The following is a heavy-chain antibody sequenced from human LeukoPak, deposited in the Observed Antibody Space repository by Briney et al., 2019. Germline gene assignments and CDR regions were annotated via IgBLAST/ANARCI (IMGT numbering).Heavy chain of an antibody. CDR1: GGSIRSSYYY. J-gene: IGHJ4*02. D-gene: IGHD6-13*01. Sequence: SETLSLTCTVSGGSIRSSYYYWGWIRQPPGKGLEWIGSIYDSGSTYYNPSLKSRVTISVDTSKNQFSLKLNSVTAADTAVYYCARVQQQLERSLYFDYWGQGTLVTVSS. CDR3: ARVQQQLERSLYFDY. CDR2: IYDSGST. V-gene: IGHV4-39*01.